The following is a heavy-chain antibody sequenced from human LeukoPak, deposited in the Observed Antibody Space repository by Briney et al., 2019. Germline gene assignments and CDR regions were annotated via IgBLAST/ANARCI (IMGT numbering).Heavy chain of an antibody. CDR3: ARDWRDGYNAVFDY. D-gene: IGHD5-24*01. CDR1: GFTFSSYW. CDR2: INQDASQK. J-gene: IGHJ4*02. Sequence: GGSLRLSCAASGFTFSSYWMSWVRQAPGKGLEWVANINQDASQKYYVDSVKGRFTISRDNAKNSLFLQMNSLRAEDTAVYYCARDWRDGYNAVFDYWGQGTLVTVSS. V-gene: IGHV3-7*01.